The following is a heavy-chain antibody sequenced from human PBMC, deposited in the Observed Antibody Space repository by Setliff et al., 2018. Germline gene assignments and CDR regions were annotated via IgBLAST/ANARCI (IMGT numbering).Heavy chain of an antibody. CDR2: IYYSGST. CDR3: ARVPRFTDTRNAFDI. V-gene: IGHV4-39*01. Sequence: SETLSLTCTVSGGSISSSSYYWGWIRQPPGKGLEWIGSIYYSGSTYYTPSLKSRVTISVDTSRNQFSLKLSSVTAADTAVYYCARVPRFTDTRNAFDIWGQGTMVTVSS. D-gene: IGHD5-18*01. J-gene: IGHJ3*02. CDR1: GGSISSSSYY.